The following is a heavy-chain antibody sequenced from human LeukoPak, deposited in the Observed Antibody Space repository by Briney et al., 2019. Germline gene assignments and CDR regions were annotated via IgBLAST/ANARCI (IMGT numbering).Heavy chain of an antibody. CDR3: AREDLYGWSAFDI. Sequence: GGSLRLSCAASGFTFSSYGMHWVRQAPGKGLEWVAFIRYDGSNKYYADSVKGRFTISRDNSKNTLYLQMNSLRAEDTAVYYCAREDLYGWSAFDIWGQGTMVTVSS. CDR1: GFTFSSYG. V-gene: IGHV3-30*02. D-gene: IGHD3-10*01. CDR2: IRYDGSNK. J-gene: IGHJ3*02.